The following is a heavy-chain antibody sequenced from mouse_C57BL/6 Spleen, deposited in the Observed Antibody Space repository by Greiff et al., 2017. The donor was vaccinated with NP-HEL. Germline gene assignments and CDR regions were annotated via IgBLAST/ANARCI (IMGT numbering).Heavy chain of an antibody. CDR3: AGDRYGYYGSWYFDV. D-gene: IGHD1-1*01. J-gene: IGHJ1*03. CDR1: GFPITSGYY. V-gene: IGHV12-3*01. Sequence: VQRVESGPGLVKPSQSLFLTCSITGFPITSGYYWIWIRQSPGKPLEWMGYITHSGETFYNPSLQSPISITRETSKNQFFLQLNSVTTEDTAMYYWAGDRYGYYGSWYFDVWGTGTTVTVSS. CDR2: ITHSGET.